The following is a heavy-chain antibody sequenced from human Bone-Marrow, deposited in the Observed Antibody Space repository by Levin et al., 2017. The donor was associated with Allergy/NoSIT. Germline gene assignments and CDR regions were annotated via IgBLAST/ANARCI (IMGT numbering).Heavy chain of an antibody. D-gene: IGHD1-26*01. CDR2: INTNTGNP. CDR1: GYTFISYG. V-gene: IGHV7-4-1*02. Sequence: ASVKVSCKASGYTFISYGIHWVRQAPGQGLEYMGWINTNTGNPTYDQGFTGRFVFSLDASVSTAYLQVNRLKSDDAAKYYCVRGGNGGAFDVWGQGTMVIVSS. CDR3: VRGGNGGAFDV. J-gene: IGHJ3*01.